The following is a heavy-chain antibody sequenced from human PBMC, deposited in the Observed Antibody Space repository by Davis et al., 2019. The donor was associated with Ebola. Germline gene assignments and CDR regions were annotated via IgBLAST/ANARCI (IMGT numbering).Heavy chain of an antibody. CDR2: ISAYNGNT. CDR1: GYTFSNYG. Sequence: AASVKVSCKASGYTFSNYGISWVRQAPGQGLEWMGWISAYNGNTNYAQKLQGRVTMTTDTSTSTAYMELRSLRPEDTATYYCATDADYGEYGWFDPWGQGTLVIVSS. D-gene: IGHD4-17*01. J-gene: IGHJ5*02. CDR3: ATDADYGEYGWFDP. V-gene: IGHV1-18*04.